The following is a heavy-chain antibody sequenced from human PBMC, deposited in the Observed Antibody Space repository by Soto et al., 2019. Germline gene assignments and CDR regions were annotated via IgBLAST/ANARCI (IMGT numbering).Heavy chain of an antibody. CDR3: AREQIDSSGWSYFDY. V-gene: IGHV1-46*03. D-gene: IGHD6-19*01. CDR2: INPSGGST. Sequence: GASVKVSCKASGYTFTSYYMHWVRQAPGQGLEWMGIINPSGGSTSYAQKFQGRVTMTRDTSTSKVYMELSSLRSEDTAVYYCAREQIDSSGWSYFDYWGQGTLVTVSS. J-gene: IGHJ4*02. CDR1: GYTFTSYY.